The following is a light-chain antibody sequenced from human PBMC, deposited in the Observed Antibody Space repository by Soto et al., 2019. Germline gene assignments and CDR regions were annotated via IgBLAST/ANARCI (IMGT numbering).Light chain of an antibody. V-gene: IGKV1-17*01. CDR2: AAS. CDR1: QGITTD. Sequence: DIQMTQFPSSPFASLGDRVTIPFPASQGITTDLGWFQQKPGKAPRRLIYAASTVQSGVPSRFSGSGSGTEFTLTISSLQPEDFATYYCLQHNNYPLTFGGGTKVDIK. J-gene: IGKJ4*01. CDR3: LQHNNYPLT.